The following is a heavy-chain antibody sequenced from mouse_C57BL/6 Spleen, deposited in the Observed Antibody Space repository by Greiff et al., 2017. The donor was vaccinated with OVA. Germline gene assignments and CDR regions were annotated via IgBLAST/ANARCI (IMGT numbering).Heavy chain of an antibody. Sequence: VQLKESGPGLVKPSQSLSLTCSVTGYSITSGYYWNWIRQFPGNKLEWMGYISYDGSNNYNPSLKNRISITRDTSKNQFFLKLNSVTTEDTATYYCARDDYYGSSYEGNAMDYWGQGTSVTVSS. V-gene: IGHV3-6*01. J-gene: IGHJ4*01. D-gene: IGHD1-1*01. CDR2: ISYDGSN. CDR1: GYSITSGYY. CDR3: ARDDYYGSSYEGNAMDY.